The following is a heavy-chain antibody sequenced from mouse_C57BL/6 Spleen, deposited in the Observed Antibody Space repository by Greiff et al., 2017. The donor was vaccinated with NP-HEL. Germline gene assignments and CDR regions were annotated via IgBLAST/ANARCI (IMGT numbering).Heavy chain of an antibody. Sequence: EVKLMESGGGLVKPGGSLKLSCAASGFTFSSYAMSWVRQTPEKRLEWVATISDGGSYTYYPDNVKGRFTISRDKAKNNLYLQMSHLKSEDTAMYYCARDNGNARSYFDYWGQGTTLTVSS. CDR1: GFTFSSYA. D-gene: IGHD2-1*01. V-gene: IGHV5-4*01. CDR3: ARDNGNARSYFDY. CDR2: ISDGGSYT. J-gene: IGHJ2*01.